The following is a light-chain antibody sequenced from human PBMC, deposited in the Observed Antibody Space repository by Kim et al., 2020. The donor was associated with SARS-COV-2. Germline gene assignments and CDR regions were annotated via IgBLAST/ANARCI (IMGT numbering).Light chain of an antibody. CDR3: QQYTSYSIT. V-gene: IGKV1-5*01. Sequence: GDRVTITCRASQSINNGVAWYQQKPGKAPNLLISDASSLKSGVPSRFSGSGSGTVFTLTISSLQPDDFATYYCQQYTSYSITFGQGTRLEIK. CDR1: QSINNG. J-gene: IGKJ5*01. CDR2: DAS.